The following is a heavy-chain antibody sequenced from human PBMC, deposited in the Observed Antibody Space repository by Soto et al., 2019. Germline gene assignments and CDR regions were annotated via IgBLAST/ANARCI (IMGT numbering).Heavy chain of an antibody. CDR1: GYSFISYW. D-gene: IGHD3-3*01. CDR2: IYPGDSDT. V-gene: IGHV5-51*01. CDR3: ARRGVRVGYYYYGMDV. Sequence: GESLKISCKGSGYSFISYWIGWVRQMPGKGLEWMGIIYPGDSDTRYSPSFQGQVTISADKSIRTAYLQWSSLKASDTAMYYCARRGVRVGYYYYGMDVWGQGTTVTVSS. J-gene: IGHJ6*02.